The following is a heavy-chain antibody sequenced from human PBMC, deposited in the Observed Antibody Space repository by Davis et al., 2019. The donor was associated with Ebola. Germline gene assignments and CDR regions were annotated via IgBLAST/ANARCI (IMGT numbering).Heavy chain of an antibody. CDR1: GSSVIEFS. CDR3: TTSKDDTGAYYGAYFDF. V-gene: IGHV1-24*01. Sequence: ASVKVSCKVSGSSVIEFSMHWVRQAPGKGLEWMGGFDPEHRETIYSQKFQGRVTMTEDTSTDTVYMELSTLRYEDTAVYYCTTSKDDTGAYYGAYFDFWGQGTLVTVSS. J-gene: IGHJ4*02. D-gene: IGHD3-22*01. CDR2: FDPEHRET.